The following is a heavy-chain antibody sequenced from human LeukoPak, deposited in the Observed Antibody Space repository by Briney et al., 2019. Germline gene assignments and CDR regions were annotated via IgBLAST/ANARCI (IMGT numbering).Heavy chain of an antibody. CDR3: AIIGTPGETEYYRL. CDR2: IRYDAGTR. D-gene: IGHD2-21*01. CDR1: GFTISSFW. J-gene: IGHJ1*01. Sequence: GGSLRLSCAASGFTISSFWMSWVRQAPGKGPEWLATIRYDAGTRYYADSMRGRFTISRDNAQNSLYLQINSLRAEDTAIYYCAIIGTPGETEYYRLWGQGTRATVSS. V-gene: IGHV3-7*01.